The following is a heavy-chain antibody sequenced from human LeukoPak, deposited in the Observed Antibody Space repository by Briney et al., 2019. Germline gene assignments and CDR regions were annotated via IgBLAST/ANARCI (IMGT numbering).Heavy chain of an antibody. V-gene: IGHV4-59*08. CDR3: ARIVRQDGGYLDL. CDR1: AGSISAYY. D-gene: IGHD3-16*02. CDR2: TSDSGSS. Sequence: SETLSLTCTVSAGSISAYYWTWIRQPPGKGLEWIGYTSDSGSSNYKSSLKSRVSMSVDTSKRQFSLTLTSVAAADTAVYYCARIVRQDGGYLDLWGRGSLVTVSS. J-gene: IGHJ2*01.